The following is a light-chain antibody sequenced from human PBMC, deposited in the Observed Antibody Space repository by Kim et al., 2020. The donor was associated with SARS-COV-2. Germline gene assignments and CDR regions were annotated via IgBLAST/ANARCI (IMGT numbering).Light chain of an antibody. CDR2: GAS. J-gene: IGKJ2*03. CDR3: QQTFSTQYS. V-gene: IGKV1-39*01. CDR1: QSVSIN. Sequence: SASVGDRVTITCRATQSVSINLNWDQQRPGKAPRLLIYGASTLQSGVPSRFSGSGSGTGFTLTISSLQPEDFAMYYCQQTFSTQYSVGQGTKLEIK.